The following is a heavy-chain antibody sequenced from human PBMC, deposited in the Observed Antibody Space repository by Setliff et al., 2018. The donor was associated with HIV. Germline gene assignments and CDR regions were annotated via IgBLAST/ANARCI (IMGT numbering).Heavy chain of an antibody. V-gene: IGHV4-59*11. Sequence: PSETLSLTCTVSGGSFSSHYWSWIRQPPGKGLGWIGSFYYSGSTNNNPSRKSRVTISVDTSKNQFSLKLGSVTAADTAVYYCAREGRGDWSYYFDYWGQGTLVTVSS. CDR3: AREGRGDWSYYFDY. CDR1: GGSFSSHY. D-gene: IGHD2-21*02. J-gene: IGHJ4*02. CDR2: FYYSGST.